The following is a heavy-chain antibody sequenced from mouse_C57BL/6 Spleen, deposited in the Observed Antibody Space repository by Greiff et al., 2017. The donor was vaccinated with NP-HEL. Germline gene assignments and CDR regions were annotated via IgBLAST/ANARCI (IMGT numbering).Heavy chain of an antibody. CDR1: GYAFSSSW. D-gene: IGHD1-1*01. V-gene: IGHV1-82*01. CDR2: IYPGDGDT. J-gene: IGHJ1*03. CDR3: ANYDGSSPYWYFDV. Sequence: VQRVESGPELVKPGASVKISCKASGYAFSSSWMNWVKQRPGKGLEWIGRIYPGDGDTNYNGKFKGKATLTADKSSSTAYMQLSSLTSEDSAVYFCANYDGSSPYWYFDVWGTGTTVTVSS.